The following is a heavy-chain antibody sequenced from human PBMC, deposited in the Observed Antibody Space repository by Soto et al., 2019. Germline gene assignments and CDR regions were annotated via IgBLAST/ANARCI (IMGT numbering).Heavy chain of an antibody. D-gene: IGHD3-16*02. CDR1: GYTFTNYA. J-gene: IGHJ5*02. Sequence: QVQLVQSGAEEKKPGASVKVSCKASGYTFTNYAMHWVRQAPGQRLEWMGWINAGNGNTKYSQKFQGRVTSTRDTSASTAYMELSSLRSEATAVYYCAGGFPLWFDPWGQGTLVTVSS. CDR2: INAGNGNT. CDR3: AGGFPLWFDP. V-gene: IGHV1-3*05.